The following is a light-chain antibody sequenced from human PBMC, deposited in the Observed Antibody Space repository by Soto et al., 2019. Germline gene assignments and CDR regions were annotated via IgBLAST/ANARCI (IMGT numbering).Light chain of an antibody. J-gene: IGKJ3*01. V-gene: IGKV1-39*01. Sequence: DIQMTQSPSSLSASVGDRVTITCRASESISSYLNWYQQKPGKAPKLLIYAASNLQSGVPSRFSGSGSGTDFTLTISSLQPEDFATYYCQQSYSTRRVTFGPGTKVD. CDR3: QQSYSTRRVT. CDR1: ESISSY. CDR2: AAS.